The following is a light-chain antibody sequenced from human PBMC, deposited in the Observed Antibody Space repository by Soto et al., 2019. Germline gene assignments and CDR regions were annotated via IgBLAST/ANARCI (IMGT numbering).Light chain of an antibody. CDR3: QQYGSSPRK. J-gene: IGKJ1*01. CDR1: RSVSRD. V-gene: IGKV3-20*01. CDR2: GAS. Sequence: ETVMTQSPATLSVSPGARATLSCRASRSVSRDLAWYQQKPGQAPRLLIYGASNRATGFPDRFSGSGSGTDFTLTITRLEPEDFAVYFCQQYGSSPRKFGQGTKVDIK.